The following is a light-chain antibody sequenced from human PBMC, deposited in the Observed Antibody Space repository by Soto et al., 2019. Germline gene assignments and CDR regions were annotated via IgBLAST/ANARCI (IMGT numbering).Light chain of an antibody. V-gene: IGKV3-11*01. J-gene: IGKJ5*01. Sequence: PGGRSTLCGRASLSVSVYLDWYKQNPGQAPRLLLSDAYNRATGIPDRFSGSGSGTDFTLTISRLEPEDFAVYYCHQSQYWPPITFGQGTRLETK. CDR1: LSVSVY. CDR2: DAY. CDR3: HQSQYWPPIT.